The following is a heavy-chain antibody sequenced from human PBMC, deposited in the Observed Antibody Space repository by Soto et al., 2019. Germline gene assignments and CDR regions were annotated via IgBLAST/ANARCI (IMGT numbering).Heavy chain of an antibody. Sequence: ASVKVSCKASGYTFTSYGISWVRQAPGQGLEWMGWISAYNGNTNYAQKLQGRVTMTTDTSTSTAYMELRSLRSDDTAVYYCASWVAGNYYFDYWSQGTLVTVSS. CDR1: GYTFTSYG. CDR3: ASWVAGNYYFDY. J-gene: IGHJ4*02. CDR2: ISAYNGNT. D-gene: IGHD2-15*01. V-gene: IGHV1-18*01.